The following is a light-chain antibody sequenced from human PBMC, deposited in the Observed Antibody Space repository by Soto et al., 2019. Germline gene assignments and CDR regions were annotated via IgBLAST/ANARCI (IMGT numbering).Light chain of an antibody. J-gene: IGKJ1*01. CDR1: QSISSW. V-gene: IGKV1-5*03. CDR2: KAS. Sequence: DIQMTQSPSTLSASIGDRVTITCRASQSISSWLAWYQQKPGKAPKHLIYKASILESGVPSRFSGSGSGTEFALTISSLQPEDFATYYCQQYNTYLTFAQGTKVQIK. CDR3: QQYNTYLT.